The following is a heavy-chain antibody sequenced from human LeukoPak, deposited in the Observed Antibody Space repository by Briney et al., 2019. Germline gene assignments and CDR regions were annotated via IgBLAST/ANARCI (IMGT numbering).Heavy chain of an antibody. CDR3: AKSSLRNMIEVVSDAFDI. Sequence: GGSLRLSCAASGFTFSSYGMHWVRQAPGKGLEWVAFIRYDGSNKYYADSVKGRFTISRDNSKNTLYLQMNSLRAEDTAVYYCAKSSLRNMIEVVSDAFDIWGQGTMVTVSS. CDR2: IRYDGSNK. J-gene: IGHJ3*02. V-gene: IGHV3-30*02. D-gene: IGHD3-22*01. CDR1: GFTFSSYG.